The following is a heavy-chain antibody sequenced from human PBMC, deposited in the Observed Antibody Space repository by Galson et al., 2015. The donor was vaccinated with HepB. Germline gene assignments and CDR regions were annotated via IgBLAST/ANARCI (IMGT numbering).Heavy chain of an antibody. CDR3: ARERRDGYKSYDY. CDR2: ISSSSSYI. CDR1: GFNFNDYN. Sequence: SLRLSCAASGFNFNDYNMIWVRQAPGKGLEWVSSISSSSSYIYYADSVKGRFTISRDNAKNSLYLQMNSLRAEDTAVYYCARERRDGYKSYDYWGQGTLVTVSS. D-gene: IGHD5-24*01. V-gene: IGHV3-21*01. J-gene: IGHJ4*02.